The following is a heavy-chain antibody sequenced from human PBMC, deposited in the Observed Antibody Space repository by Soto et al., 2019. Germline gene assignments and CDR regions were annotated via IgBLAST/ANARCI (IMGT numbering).Heavy chain of an antibody. CDR1: GFTFDDYA. D-gene: IGHD4-17*01. V-gene: IGHV3-9*01. CDR3: AKDRNNGDYDYFDY. CDR2: ISWNSGSI. J-gene: IGHJ4*02. Sequence: GGSLRLSCAASGFTFDDYAMHWVRQAPGKGLEWVSGISWNSGSIGYADSVKGRFTISRDNAKNSLYLQMNSLRAEDTALYYCAKDRNNGDYDYFDYWGQGTLVTVSS.